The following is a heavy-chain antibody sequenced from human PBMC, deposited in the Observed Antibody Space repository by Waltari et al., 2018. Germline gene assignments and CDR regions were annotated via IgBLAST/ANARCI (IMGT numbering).Heavy chain of an antibody. J-gene: IGHJ3*02. V-gene: IGHV4-4*07. Sequence: QVQLQESGPGLVKPSETLSLTCTVSGGSISSYYWSWIRQPAGKGLEWIGRIYTSGSTSYNPPRKSRVTMSVDTSKNQFSLKLSSVTAADTAVYYCARFPKHLDAFDIWGQGTMVTVSS. CDR3: ARFPKHLDAFDI. CDR1: GGSISSYY. D-gene: IGHD2-21*01. CDR2: IYTSGST.